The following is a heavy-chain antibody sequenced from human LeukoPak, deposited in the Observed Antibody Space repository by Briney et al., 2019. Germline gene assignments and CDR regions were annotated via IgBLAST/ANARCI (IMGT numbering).Heavy chain of an antibody. D-gene: IGHD3-22*01. CDR1: GFTFSSYG. Sequence: GGSLRLSCAASGFTFSSYGMHWVRQAPGKGLEWVAFIRYDGSNKYYADSVKGRFTIFRDNSKNTLYLQMNSLRAEDTAVYYCAKDRGYYYDSSGYQPPTFFDYWGQGTLVTVSS. J-gene: IGHJ4*02. CDR3: AKDRGYYYDSSGYQPPTFFDY. CDR2: IRYDGSNK. V-gene: IGHV3-30*02.